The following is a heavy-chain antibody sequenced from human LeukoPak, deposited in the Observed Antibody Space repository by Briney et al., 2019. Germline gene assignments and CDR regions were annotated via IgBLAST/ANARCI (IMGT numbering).Heavy chain of an antibody. CDR2: INHSGST. Sequence: PSETLSLTCAVYGGSFSGYYWSWIRQPPGKGLEWIGEINHSGSTNYNPSLKSRVTISVDTSKNQFSLKLSSVTAADTAVYYCARGAQPHYYDSSGYKRAAFDIWGQGTMVTVSS. J-gene: IGHJ3*02. CDR1: GGSFSGYY. D-gene: IGHD3-22*01. CDR3: ARGAQPHYYDSSGYKRAAFDI. V-gene: IGHV4-34*01.